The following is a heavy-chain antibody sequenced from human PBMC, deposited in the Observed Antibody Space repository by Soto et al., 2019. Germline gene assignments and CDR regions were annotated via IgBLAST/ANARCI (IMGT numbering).Heavy chain of an antibody. Sequence: GSLRLSCAASGFTFGDYTMHWVRQGPGKGLEWVSPINWDGSSTFYSDSVKGRFTIPRDNSKNSLYLQMNSLGTEDTALYYCAKDTLGYFDYWGQGTMVTVSS. CDR3: AKDTLGYFDY. V-gene: IGHV3-43*01. CDR2: INWDGSST. J-gene: IGHJ4*02. D-gene: IGHD7-27*01. CDR1: GFTFGDYT.